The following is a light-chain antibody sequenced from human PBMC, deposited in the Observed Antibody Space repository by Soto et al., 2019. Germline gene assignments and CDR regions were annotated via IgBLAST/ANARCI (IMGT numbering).Light chain of an antibody. CDR1: SSDVGGYNY. J-gene: IGLJ3*02. CDR3: SSYTSNSTWV. CDR2: EVS. Sequence: QSALTQPASVSGSPGRSITISCTGTSSDVGGYNYVSWYQQHPGKAPKLMIYEVSNRPSGVSNRFSGSKSGNTASLTISGLQAEDEADYYCSSYTSNSTWVFGGGTKLTVL. V-gene: IGLV2-14*01.